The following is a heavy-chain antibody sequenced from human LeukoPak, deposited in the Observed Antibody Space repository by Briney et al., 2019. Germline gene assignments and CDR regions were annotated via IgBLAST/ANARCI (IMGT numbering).Heavy chain of an antibody. CDR1: GDYINTGHW. J-gene: IGHJ5*02. Sequence: SETLSLTCSVSGDYINTGHWWSWVRQPPGKGLEWIGEVFYSGKTDFNPSLKNRVTISLDKSKNQFSLKLSSVTAADTAVYYCARRPRITMVRGVIGWFDPWGQGTLVTVSS. CDR3: ARRPRITMVRGVIGWFDP. D-gene: IGHD3-10*01. V-gene: IGHV4-4*02. CDR2: VFYSGKT.